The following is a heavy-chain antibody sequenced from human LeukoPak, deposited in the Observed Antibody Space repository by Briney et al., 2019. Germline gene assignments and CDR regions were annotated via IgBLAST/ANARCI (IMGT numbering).Heavy chain of an antibody. CDR3: ARSGSYSYFDY. J-gene: IGHJ4*02. D-gene: IGHD1-26*01. V-gene: IGHV3-21*01. CDR1: GFTFSSYS. CDR2: ISSSSIYI. Sequence: KSGGSLRLSCAASGFTFSSYSMNWVRQAPGKGLELVSSISSSSIYICYADSVKGRFTISRDNAKNSLYLQMNSLRAEDTAVYYCARSGSYSYFDYWGQGTLVTVSS.